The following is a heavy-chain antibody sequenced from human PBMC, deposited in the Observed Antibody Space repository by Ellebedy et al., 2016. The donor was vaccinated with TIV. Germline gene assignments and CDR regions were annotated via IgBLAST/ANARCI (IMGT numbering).Heavy chain of an antibody. J-gene: IGHJ3*02. D-gene: IGHD1-26*01. CDR2: IKSKTDGGTT. CDR3: TTDQGKWSAFDI. V-gene: IGHV3-15*01. Sequence: GESLKISCAASGFTFSNAWMSWVRQAPGKGLEWVGRIKSKTDGGTTDYAAPVKGRFTISRDDSKNTLYLQMNSLKTEDTAVYYCTTDQGKWSAFDIWGQGTMVTVSS. CDR1: GFTFSNAW.